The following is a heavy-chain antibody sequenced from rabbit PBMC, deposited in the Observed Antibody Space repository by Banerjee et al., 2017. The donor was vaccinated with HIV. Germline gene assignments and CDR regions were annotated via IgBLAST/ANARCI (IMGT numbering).Heavy chain of an antibody. CDR2: IGAGDSGSA. Sequence: QSLEESGGDLVKPEGSLTLTCTASGFSFSSSYYMCWVRQAPGKGLEWIACIGAGDSGSAYYASWAKGRFTLSKTSSTTVTLQMTSLTAADTATYFCARDLSYVDPNYNLWGPGTLVTVS. D-gene: IGHD6-1*01. CDR3: ARDLSYVDPNYNL. V-gene: IGHV1S40*01. J-gene: IGHJ4*01. CDR1: GFSFSSSYY.